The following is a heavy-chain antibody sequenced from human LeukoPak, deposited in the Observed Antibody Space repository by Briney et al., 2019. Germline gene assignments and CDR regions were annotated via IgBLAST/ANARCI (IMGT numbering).Heavy chain of an antibody. D-gene: IGHD2-2*01. V-gene: IGHV1-2*02. Sequence: GASVKVSCKASGYTFTGYYMHWVRQAPGQGLEWMGWINPNSGGTNYAQKFQGRVTMTRDTSISTAYMELSRLRSDDTAVYYCARDIVVVPAATGLDYWGQGTLVTVSS. J-gene: IGHJ4*02. CDR3: ARDIVVVPAATGLDY. CDR2: INPNSGGT. CDR1: GYTFTGYY.